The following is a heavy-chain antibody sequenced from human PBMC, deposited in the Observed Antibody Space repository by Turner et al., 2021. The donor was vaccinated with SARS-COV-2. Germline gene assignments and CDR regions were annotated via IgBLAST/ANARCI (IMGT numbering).Heavy chain of an antibody. D-gene: IGHD3-3*01. CDR2: INPNSGGT. CDR3: ARVQYDFWSGYHDVGWFDP. J-gene: IGHJ5*02. CDR1: GYTFTGYY. Sequence: QVQLVQSGAEVKKPGASVKVSCKASGYTFTGYYMHWVRQAPGQGLEWMGWINPNSGGTNYAQKFQGRVTMTRDTSISTAYMELSGLRSDDTAVYYCARVQYDFWSGYHDVGWFDPWGQGTLVTVSS. V-gene: IGHV1-2*02.